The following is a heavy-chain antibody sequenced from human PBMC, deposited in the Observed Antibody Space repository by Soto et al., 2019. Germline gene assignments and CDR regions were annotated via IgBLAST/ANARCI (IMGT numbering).Heavy chain of an antibody. CDR1: GYTFTSYG. J-gene: IGHJ2*01. CDR2: ISGYNGNT. V-gene: IGHV1-18*01. D-gene: IGHD2-2*01. Sequence: QVQLVQSGAEVKKPGASVKVSCKASGYTFTSYGICWVRQAPGQGLEWMEWISGYNGNTNYAQNLQGRVTMTTDTSTSTVYMELRSLKSGDTAVYYCARRCSSTRCLELWGRGTLVIVSS. CDR3: ARRCSSTRCLEL.